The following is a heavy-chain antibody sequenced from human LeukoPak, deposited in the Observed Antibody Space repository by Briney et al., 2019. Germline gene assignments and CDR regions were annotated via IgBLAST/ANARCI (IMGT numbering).Heavy chain of an antibody. CDR3: ARDRGGGYNVSGDDY. Sequence: AVNVSCTASGGTFSSYAISWVRQAPGQGLEWMGRIIPILGIANYAQKFQGRVTITADKATRTAYLELSSLRSEDTAVYYCARDRGGGYNVSGDDYWGQGTLVTVSS. D-gene: IGHD3-22*01. J-gene: IGHJ4*02. CDR1: GGTFSSYA. CDR2: IIPILGIA. V-gene: IGHV1-69*04.